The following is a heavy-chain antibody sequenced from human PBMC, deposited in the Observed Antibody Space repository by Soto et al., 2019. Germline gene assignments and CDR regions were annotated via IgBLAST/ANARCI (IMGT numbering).Heavy chain of an antibody. CDR1: GGSISSYY. CDR3: AREYGDYIDY. J-gene: IGHJ4*02. Sequence: SETLSLTCTVSGGSISSYYWSWIRQPPGKGLEWIGYIYYSGSTNYNPSLKSRVTISVDTSKNQFSLKLSSVTAADTAVYYCAREYGDYIDYWGQGTLVTVSS. CDR2: IYYSGST. D-gene: IGHD4-17*01. V-gene: IGHV4-59*01.